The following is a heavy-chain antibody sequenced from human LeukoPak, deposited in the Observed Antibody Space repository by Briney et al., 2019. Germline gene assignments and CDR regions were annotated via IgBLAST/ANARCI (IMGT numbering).Heavy chain of an antibody. CDR3: ARMQYYYGSGSYRYAYFDY. CDR2: ISSSSSYI. J-gene: IGHJ4*02. CDR1: GFTFSSYS. V-gene: IGHV3-21*01. Sequence: GGSLRLSCAASGFTFSSYSMNWVRQAPGKGLEWVSSISSSSSYIYYADSVKGRFTISRDNAKNSLYLQMNSLRAEDTAVYYCARMQYYYGSGSYRYAYFDYWGQGTLVTVSS. D-gene: IGHD3-10*01.